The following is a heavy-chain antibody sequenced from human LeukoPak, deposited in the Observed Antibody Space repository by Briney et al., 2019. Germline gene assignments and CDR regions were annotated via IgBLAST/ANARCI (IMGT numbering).Heavy chain of an antibody. V-gene: IGHV4-59*08. Sequence: PSETLSLTCTVSGDSIRTYYWSWIRQPPGKGLEWISFIHDSGATNYNPSLNSRLTMSIDTSKNQFSLKLTSVAAADTAVYYCARLGEVGTLGVFDHWGQGILVTVS. D-gene: IGHD3-10*01. CDR1: GDSIRTYY. CDR2: IHDSGAT. CDR3: ARLGEVGTLGVFDH. J-gene: IGHJ4*02.